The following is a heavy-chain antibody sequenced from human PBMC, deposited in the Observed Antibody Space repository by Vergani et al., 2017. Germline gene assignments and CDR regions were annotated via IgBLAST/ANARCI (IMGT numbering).Heavy chain of an antibody. Sequence: QVQLQQWGTGLLKPSETLSLTCAVYGGSFNDYYWSWIRQPPGQGLEWIGEINHRGSTNYNPSLKSRVTISIDTSKNQFSLKLTSVTAADTAVYYCTRHWAVVAANNWFDPWGQGTLVTVSS. CDR3: TRHWAVVAANNWFDP. J-gene: IGHJ5*02. CDR2: INHRGST. V-gene: IGHV4-34*01. CDR1: GGSFNDYY. D-gene: IGHD2-15*01.